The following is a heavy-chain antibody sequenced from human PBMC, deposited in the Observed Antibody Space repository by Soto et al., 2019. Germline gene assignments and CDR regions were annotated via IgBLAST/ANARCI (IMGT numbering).Heavy chain of an antibody. J-gene: IGHJ4*02. D-gene: IGHD3-22*01. CDR1: GGSINTNYYY. CDR3: ARDLYYYDSTRDY. CDR2: VSFSGTT. V-gene: IGHV4-39*07. Sequence: SETLSLTCTVSGGSINTNYYYWGWVRQPPGKGLEWIGSVSFSGTTYYSPSLKSRVTTSIDTSRNQFSLKLTSVTAADTAVYYCARDLYYYDSTRDYWGQGTLVTVSS.